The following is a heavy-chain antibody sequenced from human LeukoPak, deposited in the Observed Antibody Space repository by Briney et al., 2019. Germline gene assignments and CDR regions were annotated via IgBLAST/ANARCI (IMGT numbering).Heavy chain of an antibody. CDR1: GFTFSSYA. Sequence: GGSLRLSCAASGFTFSSYAMRWVRQAPGKGLEWVAVISYDGSNKYYADSVKGRFTISRDNSKNTLYLQMNSLRAEDTAVYYCARAAQITIFGVVIFDYWGQGTLVTVSS. CDR3: ARAAQITIFGVVIFDY. D-gene: IGHD3-3*01. CDR2: ISYDGSNK. J-gene: IGHJ4*02. V-gene: IGHV3-30-3*01.